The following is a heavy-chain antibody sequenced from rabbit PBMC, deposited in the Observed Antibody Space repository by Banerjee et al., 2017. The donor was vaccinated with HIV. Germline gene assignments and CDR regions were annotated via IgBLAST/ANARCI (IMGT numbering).Heavy chain of an antibody. D-gene: IGHD6-1*01. Sequence: QSLEESGGDLVKPGASLTLTCTASGFSFSSTYWIWWVRQAPGKGLEWIAWIYAGSSGTTYYANWAKGRFTISKTSSTTVTLQMTSLTVADTATYFCARGNAGYGWGYPYLNLWGPGTLVTVS. J-gene: IGHJ4*01. CDR3: ARGNAGYGWGYPYLNL. V-gene: IGHV1S40*01. CDR2: IYAGSSGTT. CDR1: GFSFSSTYW.